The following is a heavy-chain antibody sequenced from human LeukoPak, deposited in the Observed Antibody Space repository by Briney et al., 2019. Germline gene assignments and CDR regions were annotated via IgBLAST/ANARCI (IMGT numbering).Heavy chain of an antibody. CDR2: SYSGGTI. CDR1: GFTVSNSY. Sequence: GGSLRLSCAASGFTVSNSYMRWVRQAPGKGLEWVSVSYSGGTIAYADSVKGRFTISRDNSKNTVYLQMNSLRAEDTAVYYCARDRLRWYFDYWGQGTLVTVSS. J-gene: IGHJ4*02. CDR3: ARDRLRWYFDY. D-gene: IGHD4-23*01. V-gene: IGHV3-66*01.